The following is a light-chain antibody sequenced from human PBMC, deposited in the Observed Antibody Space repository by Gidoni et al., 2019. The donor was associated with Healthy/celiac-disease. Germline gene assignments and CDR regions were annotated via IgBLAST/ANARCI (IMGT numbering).Light chain of an antibody. V-gene: IGKV3-20*01. Sequence: EIVLTQSPGTLSLSPGERATLSCRASQSVSSSSLAWYQQKPGQAPRLLIYGASSRATGIPDRFSCSGSGTDFTLTISRLEPEDFAVYYWQQYGSSPLLTFGGGTKVEIK. J-gene: IGKJ4*01. CDR1: QSVSSSS. CDR2: GAS. CDR3: QQYGSSPLLT.